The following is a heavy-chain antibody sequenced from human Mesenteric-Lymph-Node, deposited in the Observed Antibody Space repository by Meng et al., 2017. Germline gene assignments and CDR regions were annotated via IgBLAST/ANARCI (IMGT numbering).Heavy chain of an antibody. J-gene: IGHJ4*02. Sequence: QVQLPEPGPGLVTPSQTLSLTCTVSGGSISSGGYDWSWIRQHPGKGLEWIGYIYYSGSTYYNPSLKSRVTISVDTSKNQFSLKLSSVTAADTAVYFCARGELLWDYWGQGTLVTVSS. CDR3: ARGELLWDY. CDR2: IYYSGST. CDR1: GGSISSGGYD. D-gene: IGHD2-2*01. V-gene: IGHV4-31*03.